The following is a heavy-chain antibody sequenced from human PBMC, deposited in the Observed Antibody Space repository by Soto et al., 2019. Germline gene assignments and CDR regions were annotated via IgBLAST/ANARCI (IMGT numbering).Heavy chain of an antibody. J-gene: IGHJ4*02. D-gene: IGHD6-13*01. Sequence: VASVKVSCKASGYTFTSYDINWVRQATGQGLEWMGWMNPNSGNTGYAQKFQGRVTMTRNTSTSTAYMELSSLRSEDTAVYYCARDQGYSSSWYSDWGQGTLVTVSS. CDR1: GYTFTSYD. CDR2: MNPNSGNT. CDR3: ARDQGYSSSWYSD. V-gene: IGHV1-8*01.